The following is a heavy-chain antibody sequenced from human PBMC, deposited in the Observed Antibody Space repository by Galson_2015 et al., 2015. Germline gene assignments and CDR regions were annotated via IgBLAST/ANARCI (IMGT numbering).Heavy chain of an antibody. Sequence: SLRLSCAASGFAFSDYYMTWTRQAPGKGLEWLAHLRSSCHTIYSADSVKGRFTISRDNAKTPLYLPMNSLRAEDTAVYYCARDGPDVDTGVGGGDGDYYGLDVWGQGTTVTVSS. CDR1: GFAFSDYY. CDR3: ARDGPDVDTGVGGGDGDYYGLDV. D-gene: IGHD5-18*01. J-gene: IGHJ6*02. V-gene: IGHV3-11*01. CDR2: LRSSCHTI.